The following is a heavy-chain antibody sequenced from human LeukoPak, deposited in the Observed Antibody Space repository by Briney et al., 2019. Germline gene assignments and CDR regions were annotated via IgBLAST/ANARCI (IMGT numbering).Heavy chain of an antibody. CDR1: GFTFSSYA. D-gene: IGHD3-22*01. J-gene: IGHJ4*02. CDR3: AKDGDAYYYDSSGYWSFDY. Sequence: GGSLRLSCAASGFTFSSYALSWVRQAPGKGLEWVSTINGNGGSTYYADSVKGRFTISRDNSKNTLYLQMNSLRAEDTAVYYCAKDGDAYYYDSSGYWSFDYWGQGTLVTVSS. V-gene: IGHV3-23*01. CDR2: INGNGGST.